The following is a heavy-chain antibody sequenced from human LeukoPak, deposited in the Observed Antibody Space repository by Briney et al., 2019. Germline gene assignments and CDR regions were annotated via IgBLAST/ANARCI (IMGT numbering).Heavy chain of an antibody. D-gene: IGHD2-2*02. V-gene: IGHV4-61*05. CDR3: ARHIPVAFDI. Sequence: SETLSLTCTVSGGSISSSSYYWGWIRQPPGKGLEWIGYIYYSGSTNYNPSLKSRVTISVDTSKNQFSLKLSSVTAADTAVYYCARHIPVAFDIWGQGTMVTVSS. CDR1: GGSISSSSYY. J-gene: IGHJ3*02. CDR2: IYYSGST.